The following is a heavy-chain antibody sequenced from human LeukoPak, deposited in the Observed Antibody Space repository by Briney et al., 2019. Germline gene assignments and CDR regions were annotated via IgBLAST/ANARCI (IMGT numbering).Heavy chain of an antibody. CDR1: GGSISSSSYY. CDR3: ARDSRGFAGTHYFDY. D-gene: IGHD2-2*01. CDR2: IYYSGST. Sequence: PSETLSLTCTVSGGSISSSSYYWGWIRQPPGKGLEWIGNIYYSGSTYYNPSLKSRVTISVDTSKNQFSLKLSSVTAADTAVYYCARDSRGFAGTHYFDYWGQGTLVTVSS. J-gene: IGHJ4*02. V-gene: IGHV4-39*07.